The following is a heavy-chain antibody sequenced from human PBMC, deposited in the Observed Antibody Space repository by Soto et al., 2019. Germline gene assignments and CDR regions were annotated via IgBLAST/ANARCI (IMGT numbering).Heavy chain of an antibody. CDR3: ARGRYYYDSSGPQNDALDI. CDR2: IYGGGSP. D-gene: IGHD3-22*01. Sequence: EVQLVESGGGLIQPGGSLRLSCAVSGLTVSSNYMSWVRQAPGKGLEWVSVIYGGGSPNYADSVKGRFTISRDTSKNTLFLQMNSVRAEDTAVYYCARGRYYYDSSGPQNDALDIWGQGTMVTVSS. CDR1: GLTVSSNY. V-gene: IGHV3-53*01. J-gene: IGHJ3*02.